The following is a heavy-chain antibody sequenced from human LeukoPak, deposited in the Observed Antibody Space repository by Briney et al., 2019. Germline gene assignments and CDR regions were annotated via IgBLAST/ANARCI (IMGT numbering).Heavy chain of an antibody. CDR1: GGSISSYY. CDR2: VFYTGTT. V-gene: IGHV4-59*12. J-gene: IGHJ4*02. Sequence: SETLSLTCTVSGGSISSYYWSWIRQPPGKGLEWIGYVFYTGTTHYNPSLKSRVTISVDTSKNQFSLKLSSVTAADTAVYYCAREWLHWGQGTLVTVSS. CDR3: AREWLH. D-gene: IGHD5-12*01.